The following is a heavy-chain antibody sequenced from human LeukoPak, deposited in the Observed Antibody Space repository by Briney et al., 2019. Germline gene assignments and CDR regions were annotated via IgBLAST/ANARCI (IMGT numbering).Heavy chain of an antibody. J-gene: IGHJ6*02. CDR1: GYTFTSYG. CDR2: ISAYNGNT. V-gene: IGHV1-18*01. Sequence: ASVKVSCKASGYTFTSYGISWVRQAPGQGLEWMGWISAYNGNTNYAQKLQGRVTMTTDTSTSTAYMELRSLRSDDTAVYYCARDGHCSSTSCYSLTYYGMDVWGQGTTVTVSS. D-gene: IGHD2-2*01. CDR3: ARDGHCSSTSCYSLTYYGMDV.